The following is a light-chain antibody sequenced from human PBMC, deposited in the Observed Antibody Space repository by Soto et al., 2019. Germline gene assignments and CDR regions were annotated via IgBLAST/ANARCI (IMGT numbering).Light chain of an antibody. CDR2: GAS. CDR1: QDITNY. CDR3: QQYDSVLT. Sequence: DIQMTQSPSSLSASAGDRVTITCQASQDITNYLNWYQQKQGKAPNLLIYGASNLETGVPSRFSGSGSGTDFTFTISSLQAKDIGTYFCQQYDSVLTVGEGTRLEIK. J-gene: IGKJ5*01. V-gene: IGKV1-33*01.